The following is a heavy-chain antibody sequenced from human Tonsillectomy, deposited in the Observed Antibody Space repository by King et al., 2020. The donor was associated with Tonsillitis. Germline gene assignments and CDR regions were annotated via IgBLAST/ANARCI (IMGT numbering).Heavy chain of an antibody. CDR1: GFTFSSHG. CDR2: IWVDGSNK. D-gene: IGHD6-6*01. Sequence: HVQLVESGGGVVQPGTSLRLSCAAAGFTFSSHGMHWVRQAPGKGLEWVALIWVDGSNKYYGDSVKGRFTISRDNSKNTLYLQMNSLGVEDMAVYYCAGGFDSSSAPGLDHWGQGTLVTVSS. CDR3: AGGFDSSSAPGLDH. V-gene: IGHV3-33*08. J-gene: IGHJ4*02.